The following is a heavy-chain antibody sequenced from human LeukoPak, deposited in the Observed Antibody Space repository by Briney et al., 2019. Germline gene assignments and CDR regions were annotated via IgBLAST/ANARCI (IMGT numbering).Heavy chain of an antibody. D-gene: IGHD2/OR15-2a*01. J-gene: IGHJ4*02. CDR3: ARAPAAIFTADY. Sequence: ASVKVSCKASGYTFTGYYMHWVRQAPGQGLEWMGWINPNSGGTNYAQKFQGRVTMTRDTSISTAYMELSRLRSDDTAVYYCARAPAAIFTADYWGQGTLVTVSS. CDR2: INPNSGGT. CDR1: GYTFTGYY. V-gene: IGHV1-2*02.